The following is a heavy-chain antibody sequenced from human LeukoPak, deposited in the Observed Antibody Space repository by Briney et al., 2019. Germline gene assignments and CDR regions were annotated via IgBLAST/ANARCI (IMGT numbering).Heavy chain of an antibody. Sequence: GGSLRLSCAASGFTFSDYYMTWIRQAPGKGLEWLSYISSGSTYTNNANSVKGRFTISRDNAKNSLYLQLNSLRAEDTAVYYCTREDNWYFDLWGRGTLVTVSS. V-gene: IGHV3-11*05. CDR2: ISSGSTYT. CDR1: GFTFSDYY. J-gene: IGHJ2*01. CDR3: TREDNWYFDL.